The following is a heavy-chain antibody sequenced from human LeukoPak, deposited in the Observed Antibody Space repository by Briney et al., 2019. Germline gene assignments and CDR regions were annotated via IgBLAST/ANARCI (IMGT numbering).Heavy chain of an antibody. Sequence: GGSLRLSCAAPGFTVRSNYMSWVRQAPGKGLEWVSVIYSSGSTFYADSVKGRFTISRDNSKNTLYLQMNSLRAEDTAVYYCARRPPSNWGLDCWGQGTLVTVSS. CDR3: ARRPPSNWGLDC. J-gene: IGHJ4*02. CDR1: GFTVRSNY. D-gene: IGHD7-27*01. CDR2: IYSSGST. V-gene: IGHV3-53*01.